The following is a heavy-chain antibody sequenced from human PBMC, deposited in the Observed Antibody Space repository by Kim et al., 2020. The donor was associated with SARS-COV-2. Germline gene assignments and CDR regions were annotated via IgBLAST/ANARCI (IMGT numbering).Heavy chain of an antibody. V-gene: IGHV3-21*01. Sequence: GGSLRLSCAASGFTFSSYSMNWVRQAPGKGLEWVSSISSSSSYIYYADSVKGRFTISRDNAKNSLYLQMNSLRAEDTAVYYCARDGKEWNSDAFDIWGQGTMVTVSS. CDR2: ISSSSSYI. CDR1: GFTFSSYS. D-gene: IGHD1-1*01. CDR3: ARDGKEWNSDAFDI. J-gene: IGHJ3*02.